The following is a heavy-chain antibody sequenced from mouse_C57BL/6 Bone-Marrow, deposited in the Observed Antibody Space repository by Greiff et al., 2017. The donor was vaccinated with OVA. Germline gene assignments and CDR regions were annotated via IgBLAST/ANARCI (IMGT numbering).Heavy chain of an antibody. CDR1: GYTFTSYW. Sequence: VQLQQPGAELVKPGASVKMSCKASGYTFTSYWITWVKQRPGQGLEWIGDIYPGSGSTNYNEKFKSKATLTVDTSSSTAYMQLSSLTSEDSAVYYGASSYYGRRTGDYWGQGTTLTVSS. CDR2: IYPGSGST. J-gene: IGHJ2*01. V-gene: IGHV1-55*01. CDR3: ASSYYGRRTGDY. D-gene: IGHD1-1*01.